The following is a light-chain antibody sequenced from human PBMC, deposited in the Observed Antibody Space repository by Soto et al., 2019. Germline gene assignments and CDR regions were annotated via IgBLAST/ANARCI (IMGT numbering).Light chain of an antibody. CDR1: QSISSFY. CDR3: QQYGGSPRT. Sequence: EIVLTQSPGTLSLSPGKRATLSCRASQSISSFYLAWYQQTPGQAPRLLIYDASSRAAGIPDRFSGGGSGTEFTLTISRLEPVDFGVYYCQQYGGSPRTFGQGTKVEIK. V-gene: IGKV3-20*01. CDR2: DAS. J-gene: IGKJ1*01.